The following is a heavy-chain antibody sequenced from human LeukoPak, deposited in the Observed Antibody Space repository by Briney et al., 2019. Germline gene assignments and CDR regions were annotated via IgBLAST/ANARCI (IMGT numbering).Heavy chain of an antibody. Sequence: TLCLTCTVSGVSISSGSYYWSCIGQPAGKGLEWIGRIYTSGSTNYNPSLTSRVTISVDTSKNQFSLKLSSVTAADTAVYYCARGSGSYFIGYYYYMDVWGKGTTVTVSS. CDR1: GVSISSGSYY. J-gene: IGHJ6*03. CDR2: IYTSGST. CDR3: ARGSGSYFIGYYYYMDV. V-gene: IGHV4-61*02. D-gene: IGHD1-26*01.